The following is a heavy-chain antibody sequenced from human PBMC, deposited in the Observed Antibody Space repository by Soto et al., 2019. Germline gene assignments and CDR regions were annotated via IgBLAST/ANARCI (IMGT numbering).Heavy chain of an antibody. CDR3: ARGQPPTTAYDYGL. Sequence: GGSLRLSCAASGFTFSSYSMNWVRQAPGKGLEWVSSISSSSSYIYYADSVKGRFTISRDNAKNSLYLQMNSLRAEDTAVYYCARGQPPTTAYDYGLWGQGNLVYVS. J-gene: IGHJ4*02. V-gene: IGHV3-21*01. CDR1: GFTFSSYS. CDR2: ISSSSSYI. D-gene: IGHD4-17*01.